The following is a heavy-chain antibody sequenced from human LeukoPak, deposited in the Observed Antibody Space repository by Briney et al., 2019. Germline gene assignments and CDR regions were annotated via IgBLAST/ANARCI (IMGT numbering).Heavy chain of an antibody. CDR2: IYYSGNT. J-gene: IGHJ4*02. Sequence: PSETLSLTCTVSGGSISTSGYYWGWIRQPPGKGLEWIGTIYYSGNTFYNPSLKSRVTISVDTSKNQFSLKLSSVTAADTAIYYCTRDKGRQGPYCGGDCYFDSWGQGTLVAVSS. V-gene: IGHV4-39*07. CDR1: GGSISTSGYY. CDR3: TRDKGRQGPYCGGDCYFDS. D-gene: IGHD2-21*02.